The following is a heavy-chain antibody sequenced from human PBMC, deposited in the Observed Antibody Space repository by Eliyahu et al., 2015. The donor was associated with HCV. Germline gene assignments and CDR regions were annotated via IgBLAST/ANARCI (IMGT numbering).Heavy chain of an antibody. CDR2: ISYDGSNK. V-gene: IGHV3-30*18. J-gene: IGHJ6*02. Sequence: QVQLVESGGGVVQPGXSLRLSCXASGFXFSSXGMXWVRQAPGKGLEWVAVISYDGSNKYYADSVKGRFTISRDNSKNTLYLQMNSLRAEDTAVYYCAKVSGGGYETDYYGMDVWGQGTTVTVSS. CDR3: AKVSGGGYETDYYGMDV. CDR1: GFXFSSXG. D-gene: IGHD5-12*01.